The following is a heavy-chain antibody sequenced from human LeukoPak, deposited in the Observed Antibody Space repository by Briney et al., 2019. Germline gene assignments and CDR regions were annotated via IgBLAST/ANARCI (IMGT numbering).Heavy chain of an antibody. Sequence: ASVKVSCKASGYTFTSYWIQWVRQAPGQGLEWMGLINPDGGSTAYAHRFQGRVIMTRDTSTSTAYMDLSSLRSEDTAVYHCVRAPRNSSTMLDFWGQGTLVTISS. J-gene: IGHJ4*02. CDR3: VRAPRNSSTMLDF. D-gene: IGHD6-13*01. V-gene: IGHV1-46*01. CDR1: GYTFTSYW. CDR2: INPDGGST.